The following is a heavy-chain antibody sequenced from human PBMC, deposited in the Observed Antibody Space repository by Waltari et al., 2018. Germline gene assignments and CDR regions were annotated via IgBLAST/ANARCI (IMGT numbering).Heavy chain of an antibody. V-gene: IGHV4-59*01. D-gene: IGHD1-26*01. Sequence: ETLSLTCTVSGASISNYYWTWIRQPPGKGLEWIGYIYHTGSANYKPSLQSRISMSVDTSKKQFSLMMRSVTAADTAVYYCVRDQGWTVGRPSRFDSWGQGILVTVSS. CDR3: VRDQGWTVGRPSRFDS. CDR1: GASISNYY. J-gene: IGHJ5*01. CDR2: IYHTGSA.